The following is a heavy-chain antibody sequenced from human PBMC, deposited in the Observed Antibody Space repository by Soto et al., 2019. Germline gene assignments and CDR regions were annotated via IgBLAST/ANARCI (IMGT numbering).Heavy chain of an antibody. CDR3: ARGGEMASRVLGY. J-gene: IGHJ4*02. CDR2: ISYDGSNK. D-gene: IGHD3-16*01. V-gene: IGHV3-30-3*01. CDR1: GFTFSSYA. Sequence: QVQLVESGGGVVQPGRSLRLSCAASGFTFSSYAMHWVRQAPGKGLEWVAVISYDGSNKYYADSVKGRFTISRDNSKNTLYLQMNSLRAEDTAVYYCARGGEMASRVLGYWGQGTLVTVSS.